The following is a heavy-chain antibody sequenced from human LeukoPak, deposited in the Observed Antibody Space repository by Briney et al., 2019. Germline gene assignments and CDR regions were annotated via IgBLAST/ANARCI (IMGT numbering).Heavy chain of an antibody. CDR3: ARDSSLSAPLK. D-gene: IGHD6-19*01. Sequence: ASVTVSCKASGGTFSSYAISWVRQAPGQGLEWMGRTIPILGIANYAQKFQGRVTITADKSTSTAYMELSSLRSEDTAVYYCARDSSLSAPLKWGQGTLVTVSS. J-gene: IGHJ4*02. CDR2: TIPILGIA. CDR1: GGTFSSYA. V-gene: IGHV1-69*04.